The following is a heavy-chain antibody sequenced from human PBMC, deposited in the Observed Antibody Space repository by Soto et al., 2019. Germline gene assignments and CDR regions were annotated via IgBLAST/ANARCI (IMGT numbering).Heavy chain of an antibody. CDR3: ARVPAP. J-gene: IGHJ4*02. CDR2: IYHSGST. Sequence: QLQLQESGSGLVEPSQTLSLTCAVSGGSISSGGYSWSWVRQPPGKGLEWIGYIYHSGSTYYNPSLTGRVTISVDWSKTQFSLKLRSVPAADTAVYYWARVPAPWGQGTLVTVSS. CDR1: GGSISSGGYS. V-gene: IGHV4-30-2*01.